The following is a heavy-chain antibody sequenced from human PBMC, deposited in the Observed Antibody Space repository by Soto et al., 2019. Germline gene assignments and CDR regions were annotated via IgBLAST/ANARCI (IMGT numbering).Heavy chain of an antibody. CDR2: INPNSGGT. CDR1: GYTFTGYY. CDR3: ARGGGVYYDSSGYYRVMDYYYGMDV. D-gene: IGHD3-22*01. J-gene: IGHJ6*02. V-gene: IGHV1-2*04. Sequence: ASVKVSCKASGYTFTGYYMHWVRQAPGQGLEWMGWINPNSGGTNYAQKFQGWVTMTRDTSISTAYMELSRLRSDDTAVYYCARGGGVYYDSSGYYRVMDYYYGMDVWGQGTKVTVS.